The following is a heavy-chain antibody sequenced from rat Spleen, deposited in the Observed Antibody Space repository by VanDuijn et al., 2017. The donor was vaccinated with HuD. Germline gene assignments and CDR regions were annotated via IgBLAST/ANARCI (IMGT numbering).Heavy chain of an antibody. J-gene: IGHJ1*01. CDR1: GLSFSNYE. Sequence: EVQLVESGGGLVQPGRSMKLSCAASGLSFSNYEMAWVRQAPTKGLDWVATISYDGSTTYYRDSVKGRFTISRDDGKSTLYLEMDSLRSEDMATYYCVRQGYLRDWYFDFWGPGTTVTVSS. CDR2: ISYDGSTT. D-gene: IGHD2-5*01. V-gene: IGHV5-29*01. CDR3: VRQGYLRDWYFDF.